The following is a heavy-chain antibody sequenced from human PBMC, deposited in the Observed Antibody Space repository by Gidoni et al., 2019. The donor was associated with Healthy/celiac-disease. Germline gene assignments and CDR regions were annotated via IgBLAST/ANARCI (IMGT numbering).Heavy chain of an antibody. CDR3: ARQDILTGSFDY. V-gene: IGHV3-74*01. D-gene: IGHD3-9*01. Sequence: ADSVKGRFTISRDNAKNTLYLQMNSLRAEDTAVYYCARQDILTGSFDYWGQGTLVTVSS. J-gene: IGHJ4*02.